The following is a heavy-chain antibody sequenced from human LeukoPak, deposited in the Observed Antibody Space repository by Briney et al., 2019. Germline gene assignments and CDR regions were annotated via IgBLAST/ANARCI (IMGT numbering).Heavy chain of an antibody. J-gene: IGHJ6*02. CDR2: IYYSGST. V-gene: IGHV4-59*01. CDR1: GGSISSYY. CDR3: ARDGGYSYGNYYYYGMDV. D-gene: IGHD5-18*01. Sequence: SETLSLTCTVSGGSISSYYWSWIRQPPGKGLEWIGYIYYSGSTNYNPSLKSRVTISVDTSKNQFSLKLSSVTAADTAVYYCARDGGYSYGNYYYYGMDVWGQGTTVTVSS.